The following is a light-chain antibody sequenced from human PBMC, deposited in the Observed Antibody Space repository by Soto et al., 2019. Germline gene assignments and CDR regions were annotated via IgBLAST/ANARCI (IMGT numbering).Light chain of an antibody. CDR2: RNN. CDR1: SSNIGSNY. V-gene: IGLV1-47*01. Sequence: QSVLTQPPSASGTTGQRVTISCSGSSSNIGSNYVYWYQQLPGTAPKLLIYRNNQRPSGVPDRFSGSKSGTSASLAISGLRSEDEADYYCAAWDDSLSGRWVFGTGTKVTVL. CDR3: AAWDDSLSGRWV. J-gene: IGLJ1*01.